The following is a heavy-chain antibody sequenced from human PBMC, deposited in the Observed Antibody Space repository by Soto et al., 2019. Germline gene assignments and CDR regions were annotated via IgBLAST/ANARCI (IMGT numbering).Heavy chain of an antibody. CDR2: ISAHNGNT. CDR1: GYAFTTYG. J-gene: IGHJ4*02. Sequence: QVHLVQSGAEVKKPGASVKVSCQGSGYAFTTYGITWVRQAPGQGLEWMGWISAHNGNTNYAQKLQGRVTVTRDTSTSTAYRELRGLRYDDGAVYYCARGGYGDYWGQGALVTVSS. V-gene: IGHV1-18*01. D-gene: IGHD1-1*01. CDR3: ARGGYGDY.